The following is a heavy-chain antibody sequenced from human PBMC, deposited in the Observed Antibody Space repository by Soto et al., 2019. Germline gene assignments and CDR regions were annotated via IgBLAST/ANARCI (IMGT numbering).Heavy chain of an antibody. CDR1: GYTLTELS. D-gene: IGHD4-17*01. CDR3: AKDSGDYVSFDY. Sequence: ASVKVSCKVSGYTLTELSMHWVRQAPGKGLEWMGGFDPEDGETIYAQKFQGRVTMTEDTSTDTAYMELSSLRSEDTAVYYCAKDSGDYVSFDYWGQGTLVTVSS. CDR2: FDPEDGET. J-gene: IGHJ4*02. V-gene: IGHV1-24*01.